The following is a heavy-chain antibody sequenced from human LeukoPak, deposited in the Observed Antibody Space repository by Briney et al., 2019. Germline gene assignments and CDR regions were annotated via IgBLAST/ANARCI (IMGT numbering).Heavy chain of an antibody. D-gene: IGHD6-19*01. CDR2: IIPIFGTA. J-gene: IGHJ6*02. V-gene: IGHV1-69*13. CDR1: GGTFSSYA. Sequence: ASVKVSCKASGGTFSSYAISWVRQAPGQGLEWMGGIIPIFGTANYAQKFQGRVTITADESTSIAYMELSSLRSEDTAVYYCASMDSSGPNYYGMDVWGQGTTVTVSS. CDR3: ASMDSSGPNYYGMDV.